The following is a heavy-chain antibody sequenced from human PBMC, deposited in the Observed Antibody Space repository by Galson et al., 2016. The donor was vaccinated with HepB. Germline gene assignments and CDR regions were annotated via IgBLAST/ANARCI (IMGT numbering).Heavy chain of an antibody. J-gene: IGHJ4*02. D-gene: IGHD3-10*01. Sequence: SETLSLTCTVSGGSIRSGSSSSSNYYWTWVRQPPGEGLEWIGSINYSGTTFYNAPLNIRVTMSVDTSKSQFPLQLTSVTAADTAVYYCASLIITGSGNFFDFWGQGTLVTVSS. CDR2: INYSGTT. V-gene: IGHV4-39*01. CDR3: ASLIITGSGNFFDF. CDR1: GGSIRSGSSSSSNYY.